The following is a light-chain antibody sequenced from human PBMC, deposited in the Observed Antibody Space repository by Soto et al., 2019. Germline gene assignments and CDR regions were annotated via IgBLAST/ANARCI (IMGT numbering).Light chain of an antibody. J-gene: IGLJ1*01. CDR1: SSDVGGYNY. Sequence: QSALTQPASVSGSPGQSITISCTGTSSDVGGYNYVSWYQQHPGKAPKLMIYEVSNWPSGVSNRFSGSKSGNTAFLTISGLQAEDEADYYCSSYTSSSIDYVFGTGTKLTVL. CDR3: SSYTSSSIDYV. CDR2: EVS. V-gene: IGLV2-14*01.